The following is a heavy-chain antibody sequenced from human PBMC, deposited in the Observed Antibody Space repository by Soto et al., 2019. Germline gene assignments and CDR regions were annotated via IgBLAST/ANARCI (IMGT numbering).Heavy chain of an antibody. V-gene: IGHV2-5*01. J-gene: IGHJ4*02. CDR2: IYWHDDK. CDR3: ARTSGGEFRY. D-gene: IGHD2-8*02. CDR1: GFSLSTTGMG. Sequence: QITLKESGPTLVKPTQTLTLTCTFSGFSLSTTGMGVAWIRQPPGKALEWLAVIYWHDDKRYRPSLQSRLTITKDTSKTQAVLTMTNMDPVDTATYYCARTSGGEFRYWGQGTLVTVSS.